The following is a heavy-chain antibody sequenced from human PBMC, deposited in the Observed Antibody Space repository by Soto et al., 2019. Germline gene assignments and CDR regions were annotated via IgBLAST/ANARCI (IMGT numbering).Heavy chain of an antibody. V-gene: IGHV3-7*04. Sequence: EVQLVESGGGLVQPGESLRLSCVGSGFTFSSHWMNWVRQAPGKGLEWVANIKQDGSEKYYVDSVKGRFTISRDNAKNSVYLQMNRLRAEDTAVYYCARVVSAVLIAFDIWGQGTMVTVSS. CDR2: IKQDGSEK. CDR1: GFTFSSHW. D-gene: IGHD2-2*01. J-gene: IGHJ3*02. CDR3: ARVVSAVLIAFDI.